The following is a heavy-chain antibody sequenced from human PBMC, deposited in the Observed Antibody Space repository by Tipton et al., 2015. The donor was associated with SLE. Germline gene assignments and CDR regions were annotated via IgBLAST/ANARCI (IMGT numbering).Heavy chain of an antibody. Sequence: LRLSCAASGLTFSGYCMQWVRQAPGKGLVWIGYIYYNGHTNYSPSLKSRVTLSVDTSKNQFSLTLSSVTAADTAVYYCARLNDATAIASFDYWGQGNLVTVSS. CDR3: ARLNDATAIASFDY. CDR1: GLTFSGYC. J-gene: IGHJ4*02. CDR2: IYYNGHT. D-gene: IGHD2-21*02. V-gene: IGHV4-59*01.